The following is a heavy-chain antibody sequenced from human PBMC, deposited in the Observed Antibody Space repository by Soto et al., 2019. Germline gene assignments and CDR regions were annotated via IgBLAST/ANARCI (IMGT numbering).Heavy chain of an antibody. D-gene: IGHD3-9*01. J-gene: IGHJ4*02. V-gene: IGHV4-39*01. CDR1: GGSISSSSYY. CDR3: ARHYDILTGFDY. CDR2: IYYSGST. Sequence: QLQLQESGPGLVKPSETLSLTCTVSGGSISSSSYYWGWIRQPPGKGLEWIGSIYYSGSTYYNPSLKSRVTISVDTSKNQFSLKLSSVTAAVTAVYYCARHYDILTGFDYWGQGTLVTVSS.